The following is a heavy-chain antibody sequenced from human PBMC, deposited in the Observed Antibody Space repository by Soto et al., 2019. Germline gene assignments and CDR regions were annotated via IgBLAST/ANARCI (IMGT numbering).Heavy chain of an antibody. V-gene: IGHV5-51*01. J-gene: IGHJ4*02. D-gene: IGHD2-8*02. Sequence: PGESLKISCQASGYSFSNFWIAWVRQMPGEGLEWLGIIYPDDSDTRYSPSFLGQVTISADKSIKTTYLQWSSLEASDTAIYFCASSVLVTSTMNYFDLWGQGTLVTVS. CDR1: GYSFSNFW. CDR3: ASSVLVTSTMNYFDL. CDR2: IYPDDSDT.